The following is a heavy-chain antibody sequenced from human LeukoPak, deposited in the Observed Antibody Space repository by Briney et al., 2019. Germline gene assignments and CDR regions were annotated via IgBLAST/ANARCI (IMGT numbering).Heavy chain of an antibody. CDR1: GFTISNYA. J-gene: IGHJ4*02. CDR2: IYTGGGR. V-gene: IGHV3-53*01. Sequence: GGSLRLSCAASGFTISNYAMSWVRQAPGKELEWVSVIYTGGGRYYADSVRGRFTISRDTSKNMVFLQMNSLRVEDTAVYYCARGIDYWGRGTLVTVSS. CDR3: ARGIDY.